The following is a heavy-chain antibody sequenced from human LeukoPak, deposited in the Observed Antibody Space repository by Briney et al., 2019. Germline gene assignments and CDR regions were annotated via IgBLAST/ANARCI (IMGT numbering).Heavy chain of an antibody. CDR1: GYSFTSSW. V-gene: IGHV5-51*01. J-gene: IGHJ5*02. CDR2: INPGDSDT. CDR3: ARQPGAGWFDP. D-gene: IGHD3-10*01. Sequence: GESLKTSCQASGYSFTSSWIGWARRMPGKGLEWMAIINPGDSDTRYSPSFQGQVTISADKSISTVYLQWGSLKASDTAMYYCARQPGAGWFDPWGQGTLVTVSS.